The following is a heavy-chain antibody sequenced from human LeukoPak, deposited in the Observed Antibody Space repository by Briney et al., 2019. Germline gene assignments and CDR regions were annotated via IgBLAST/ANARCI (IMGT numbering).Heavy chain of an antibody. CDR3: AKCRRSSGWSYWFDP. Sequence: GASVKVSCKASGGTFSSYAISWVRQAPGQGLEWMGRIIPIFGIANYAQKFQGRVTITADKSTSTAYMELSSLRSEDTAVYYCAKCRRSSGWSYWFDPWGQGTLVTVSS. J-gene: IGHJ5*02. V-gene: IGHV1-69*04. CDR2: IIPIFGIA. D-gene: IGHD6-19*01. CDR1: GGTFSSYA.